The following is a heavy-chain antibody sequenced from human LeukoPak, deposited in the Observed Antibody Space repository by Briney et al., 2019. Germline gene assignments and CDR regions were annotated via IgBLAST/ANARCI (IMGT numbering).Heavy chain of an antibody. D-gene: IGHD6-13*01. CDR1: GFTFSQYW. J-gene: IGHJ6*03. V-gene: IGHV3-7*01. CDR2: IKHDGSEKQDGSEK. Sequence: GGSLRLSCAASGFTFSQYWMSWVRQAPGKGLEWVANIKHDGSEKQDGSEKNYVDSVKGRFTISRDNAKNSLYLQMNSLRAEDTAVYYCAREGGVSSSWLYYYYYYYMDVWGKGTTVTVSS. CDR3: AREGGVSSSWLYYYYYYYMDV.